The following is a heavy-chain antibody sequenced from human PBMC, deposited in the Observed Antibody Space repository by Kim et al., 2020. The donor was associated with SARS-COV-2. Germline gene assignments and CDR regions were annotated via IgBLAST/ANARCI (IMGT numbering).Heavy chain of an antibody. V-gene: IGHV4-39*01. CDR2: IYYSGST. D-gene: IGHD2-2*01. J-gene: IGHJ5*02. Sequence: SETLSLTCTVSGGSISSSSYYWGWIRQPPGKGLEWIGSIYYSGSTYYNPSLKSRVTISVDTSKNQFSLKLSSVTAADTAVYYCARLSCSSTSCPEGGWFDPWGQGTLVTVSS. CDR1: GGSISSSSYY. CDR3: ARLSCSSTSCPEGGWFDP.